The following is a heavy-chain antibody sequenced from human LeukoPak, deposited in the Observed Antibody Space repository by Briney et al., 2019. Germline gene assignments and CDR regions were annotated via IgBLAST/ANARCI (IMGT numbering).Heavy chain of an antibody. CDR3: AREGNDFWSGYGYYFDY. CDR2: ISSSSSYI. V-gene: IGHV3-21*01. D-gene: IGHD3-3*01. Sequence: GGSLRLSCAASGFTFSSYSMYWVRQAPGKGLEWVSSISSSSSYIYYADSVKGRFTISRDNAKNSLYLQMNSLRAEDTAVYYCAREGNDFWSGYGYYFDYWGQGTLVTVSS. CDR1: GFTFSSYS. J-gene: IGHJ4*02.